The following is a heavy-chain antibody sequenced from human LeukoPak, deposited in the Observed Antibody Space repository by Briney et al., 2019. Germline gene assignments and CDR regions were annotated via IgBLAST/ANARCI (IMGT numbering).Heavy chain of an antibody. Sequence: ASVKVSCRASGYTFTSYGISWVRQAPGQGLEWMGWISAYNGNTNYAQKLQGRVTMTTDTSTSTAYMELRSLRSDDTAVYYCARDRLSGSYSTFDYWGRGTLVTVSS. V-gene: IGHV1-18*01. J-gene: IGHJ4*02. CDR2: ISAYNGNT. CDR1: GYTFTSYG. CDR3: ARDRLSGSYSTFDY. D-gene: IGHD1-26*01.